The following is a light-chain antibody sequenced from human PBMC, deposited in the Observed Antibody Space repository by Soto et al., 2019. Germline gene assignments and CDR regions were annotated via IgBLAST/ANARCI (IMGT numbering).Light chain of an antibody. V-gene: IGKV3-20*01. Sequence: EIVLTQSPGTLSLSPGERATLSCRASQSFSNTYLAWYQQRPGQAPRLLIYAASSRATGIPDRFSGSGSGTDFTLTISRLEPEDFAVYYCQQYDSSPYTFGQGTKLEIK. CDR1: QSFSNTY. CDR3: QQYDSSPYT. CDR2: AAS. J-gene: IGKJ2*01.